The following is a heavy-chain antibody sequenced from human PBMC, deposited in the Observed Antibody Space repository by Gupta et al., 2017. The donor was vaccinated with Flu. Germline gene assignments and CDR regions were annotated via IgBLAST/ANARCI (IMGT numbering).Heavy chain of an antibody. J-gene: IGHJ6*02. Sequence: QVQLVESGGGVVPPGTSLRLSCAASGSSLRLNGLHWVRQAPGKGLEWVAVISSDGSNIYYADSVKGRFTISRDNSKNTLYLQMNSRRADDTALYYCAKDGPRVHYYYGMDVWGQGTTVTVSS. CDR3: AKDGPRVHYYYGMDV. V-gene: IGHV3-30*18. CDR2: ISSDGSNI. D-gene: IGHD6-6*01. CDR1: GSSLRLNG.